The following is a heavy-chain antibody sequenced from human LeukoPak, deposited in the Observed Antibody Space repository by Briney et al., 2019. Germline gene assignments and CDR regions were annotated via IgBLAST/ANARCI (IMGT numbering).Heavy chain of an antibody. CDR3: AKESGKFDY. J-gene: IGHJ4*02. CDR2: ISGDGVST. CDR1: GLPIADFA. V-gene: IGHV3-43*02. Sequence: GGSLRLSCVASGLPIADFAMHWVRQAPGKGLECVSLISGDGVSTFYTDSVRGRFSISGDNSINSLYLEMNSLRTEDTAMYYCAKESGKFDYWGQGILVAVSS.